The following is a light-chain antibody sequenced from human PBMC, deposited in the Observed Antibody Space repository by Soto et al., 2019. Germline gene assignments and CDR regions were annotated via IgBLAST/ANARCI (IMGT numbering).Light chain of an antibody. J-gene: IGKJ4*01. CDR3: QQYGSYPLT. V-gene: IGKV3-20*01. Sequence: EIVLTQSPGTLSLSPGERATLSCRASQSVDSRYLAWYQQKPGQAPRLVIYGASSRATGIPDRFSGSGSGTDFTLTVSRLEPEDFAVYFCQQYGSYPLTFGGGTMVDI. CDR2: GAS. CDR1: QSVDSRY.